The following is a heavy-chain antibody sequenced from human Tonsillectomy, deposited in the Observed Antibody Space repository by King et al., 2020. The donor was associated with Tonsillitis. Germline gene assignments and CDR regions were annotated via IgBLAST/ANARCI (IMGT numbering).Heavy chain of an antibody. J-gene: IGHJ4*02. CDR2: IYTSGST. CDR3: ARGVIAAAIDY. Sequence: QLQESGPGLVKPSQTLSLTCTVSGGSISSVTYYWSWIRQPAGNGLEWIGLIYTSGSTNYNPSLKSRVTLSVDTSKNQFSLKLGSVTAADTAVYYCARGVIAAAIDYWGQGTLVTVSS. CDR1: GGSISSVTYY. V-gene: IGHV4-61*02. D-gene: IGHD6-13*01.